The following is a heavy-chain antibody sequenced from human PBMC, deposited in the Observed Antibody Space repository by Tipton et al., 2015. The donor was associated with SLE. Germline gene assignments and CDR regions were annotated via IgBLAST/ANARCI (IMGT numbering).Heavy chain of an antibody. V-gene: IGHV4-59*12. Sequence: TLSLTCTVSGGSFSNSYWTWVRQPPGKGLEWIGSIYYSGSTYYNLSLKSRVTISVDTSKNQFSLNLSPVTAADTAVYYCARSRIYDGSVDYYGFFDYWGQGTLVTVSS. CDR2: IYYSGST. D-gene: IGHD3-22*01. CDR1: GGSFSNSY. J-gene: IGHJ4*02. CDR3: ARSRIYDGSVDYYGFFDY.